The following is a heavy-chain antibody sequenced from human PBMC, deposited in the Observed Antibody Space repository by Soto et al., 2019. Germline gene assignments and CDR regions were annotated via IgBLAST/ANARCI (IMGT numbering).Heavy chain of an antibody. J-gene: IGHJ5*02. D-gene: IGHD4-17*01. CDR3: AKTAATPFGDFVFDR. V-gene: IGHV4-59*01. Sequence: SETLSLTCTVSGGSMSNYYWSWIRQPPGKGLEWIGYIYYIGSTNYNPSLKSRVTMSVDTSRNQLSLNLTSVTAEDTALYYCAKTAATPFGDFVFDRWGQGTLVTVSS. CDR2: IYYIGST. CDR1: GGSMSNYY.